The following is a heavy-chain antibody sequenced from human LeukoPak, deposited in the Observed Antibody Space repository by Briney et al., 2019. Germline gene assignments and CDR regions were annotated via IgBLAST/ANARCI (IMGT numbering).Heavy chain of an antibody. D-gene: IGHD3-10*01. CDR1: GFILRSYG. V-gene: IGHV3-30*18. Sequence: GGSLRPSCAASGFILRSYGMHWVRPAGAKGLEWVAVISNDGNNKNYADSVEGRFTLYRDNSKNTLYLQMSSLRAEDTAVYYCAKQYFGSQTYYYFYYWGHGTLGTVSS. CDR2: ISNDGNNK. J-gene: IGHJ4*01. CDR3: AKQYFGSQTYYYFYY.